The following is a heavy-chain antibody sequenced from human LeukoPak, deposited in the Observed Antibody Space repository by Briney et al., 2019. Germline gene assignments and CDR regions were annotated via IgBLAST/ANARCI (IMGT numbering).Heavy chain of an antibody. J-gene: IGHJ4*02. D-gene: IGHD3-9*01. CDR2: IKHSGST. Sequence: WGTLSLTCAVYGLSFSGYSLSWVRQPPGKGLEWIGEIKHSGSTNYNPYLKKRLTILVDTSKNQFSLKLRSVTAADTAVYYCARPLVLRYFDWLLPYDYWGQGTLVTVSS. CDR3: ARPLVLRYFDWLLPYDY. V-gene: IGHV4-34*01. CDR1: GLSFSGYS.